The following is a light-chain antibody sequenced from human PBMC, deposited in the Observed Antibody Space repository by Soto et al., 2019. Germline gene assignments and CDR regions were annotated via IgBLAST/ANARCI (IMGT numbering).Light chain of an antibody. V-gene: IGLV2-14*01. CDR3: SSSTSSDTLL. CDR2: EVS. CDR1: SSDVGGYNY. J-gene: IGLJ2*01. Sequence: QSALTQPASVSGSPGQSITISCTGTSSDVGGYNYVSWYQQHPGKPPKLMIYEVSNRPSGVSNRFSGSKSGNTASLTISGLQAEDEADYYCSSSTSSDTLLFGGGIKLTVL.